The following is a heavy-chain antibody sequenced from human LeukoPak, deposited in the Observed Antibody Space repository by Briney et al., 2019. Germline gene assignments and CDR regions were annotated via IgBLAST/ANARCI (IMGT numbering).Heavy chain of an antibody. CDR1: GFTFSSYG. D-gene: IGHD6-19*01. V-gene: IGHV3-30*03. J-gene: IGHJ4*02. CDR3: ARTREQWQVLDY. CDR2: ISHEGSGN. Sequence: PGRSLRLSCAASGFTFSSYGMHWVRQAPGKGLEWVAVISHEGSGNYYADSVKGRFTISRDNSKNMVYLQMNSLRAEDTAVYYCARTREQWQVLDYWGQGTLVTVSS.